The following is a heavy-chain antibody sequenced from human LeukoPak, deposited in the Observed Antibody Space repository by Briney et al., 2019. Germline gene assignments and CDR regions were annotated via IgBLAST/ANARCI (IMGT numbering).Heavy chain of an antibody. CDR3: ARGRSGSYLNDAFDI. CDR1: GFTFSTYS. Sequence: GGSLRLSCAASGFTFSTYSMNWVRQAPGKGLEWVSSMSSTSIYIYYTDSVKGRFTISRDNAKNSLYLQMNSLRAEDTAVYYCARGRSGSYLNDAFDIWGQGTMVTVSS. V-gene: IGHV3-21*01. CDR2: MSSTSIYI. J-gene: IGHJ3*02. D-gene: IGHD1-26*01.